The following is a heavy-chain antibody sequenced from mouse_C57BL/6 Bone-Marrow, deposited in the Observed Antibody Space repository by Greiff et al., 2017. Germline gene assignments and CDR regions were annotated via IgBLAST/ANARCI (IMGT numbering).Heavy chain of an antibody. J-gene: IGHJ3*01. CDR3: VRSLYYDYDGGFAY. CDR1: GFSFNTYA. V-gene: IGHV10-1*01. D-gene: IGHD2-4*01. CDR2: IRSKSNNYAT. Sequence: EVHLVESGGGLVQPKGSLKLSCAASGFSFNTYAMNWVRQAPGKGLEWVARIRSKSNNYATYYADSVKDRFTISRDDSESMLYLQMNNLKTEDTAMYYCVRSLYYDYDGGFAYWGQGTLVTVSA.